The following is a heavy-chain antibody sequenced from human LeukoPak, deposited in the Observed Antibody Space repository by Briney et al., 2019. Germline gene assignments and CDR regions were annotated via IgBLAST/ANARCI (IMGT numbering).Heavy chain of an antibody. CDR2: INHSGST. D-gene: IGHD1-26*01. CDR3: ARELRGGSYRFDY. Sequence: TSETLSLTCAVYGGSFSGYYWSWIRQPPGKGLEWIGEINHSGSTNYNPSLKSRVTISVDTSKNQFSLKLSSVTAADTAVYYCARELRGGSYRFDYWGQGTLVTVSS. CDR1: GGSFSGYY. V-gene: IGHV4-34*01. J-gene: IGHJ4*02.